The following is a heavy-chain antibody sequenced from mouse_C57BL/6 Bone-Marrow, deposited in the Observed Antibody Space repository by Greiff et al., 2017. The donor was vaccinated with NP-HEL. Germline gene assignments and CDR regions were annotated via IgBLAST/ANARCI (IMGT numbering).Heavy chain of an antibody. CDR3: ARWDYYGSRYYFDY. CDR1: GYTFTSYG. Sequence: LMESGAELARPGASVKLSCKASGYTFTSYGISWVKQRTGQGLEWIGEIYPRSGNTYYNEKFKGKATLTADKSSSTAYMELRSLTSEDSAVYFCARWDYYGSRYYFDYWGQGTTLTVSS. CDR2: IYPRSGNT. J-gene: IGHJ2*01. D-gene: IGHD1-1*01. V-gene: IGHV1-81*01.